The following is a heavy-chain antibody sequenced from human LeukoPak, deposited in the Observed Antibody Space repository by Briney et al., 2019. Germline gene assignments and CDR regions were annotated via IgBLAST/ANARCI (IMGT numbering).Heavy chain of an antibody. Sequence: PGGSLRLSCAASGLTFSSYGMHWVRQAPGKGLEWVAVISYDGSNKYYADSVKGRFTISRDNSKNTLYLQMNSLRAEDTAVYYCAKGRGDILTGYYYFDYWGQGTLVTVSS. D-gene: IGHD3-9*01. CDR3: AKGRGDILTGYYYFDY. V-gene: IGHV3-30*18. CDR1: GLTFSSYG. J-gene: IGHJ4*02. CDR2: ISYDGSNK.